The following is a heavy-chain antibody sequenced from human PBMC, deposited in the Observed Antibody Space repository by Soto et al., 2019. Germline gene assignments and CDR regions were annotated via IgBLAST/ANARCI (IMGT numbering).Heavy chain of an antibody. J-gene: IGHJ5*02. Sequence: NPSETLSLTCTVSGGSINSGGYYWSWIRQHPWKGLEWIGYIYYSGSTYYNPSLKSRVTISVDTSKNQFSLKLSSVTAADTAVYYCASFYSDYDFWSGYSKWFDPWGQGXLVTV. CDR3: ASFYSDYDFWSGYSKWFDP. CDR1: GGSINSGGYY. V-gene: IGHV4-31*03. CDR2: IYYSGST. D-gene: IGHD3-3*01.